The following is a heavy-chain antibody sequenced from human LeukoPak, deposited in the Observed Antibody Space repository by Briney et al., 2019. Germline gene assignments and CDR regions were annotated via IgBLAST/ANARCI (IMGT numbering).Heavy chain of an antibody. J-gene: IGHJ3*02. Sequence: PGGSLRLSCAASGFTFDDYGMSWVRQAPGKGLEWVSGINWNGGSTGYADSVKGRFTISRDNAKNSLYLQMKSLRAEDTALYYCARNSSSWYPVSGSDGYDIWGQGTMVTVSS. V-gene: IGHV3-20*04. D-gene: IGHD6-13*01. CDR1: GFTFDDYG. CDR3: ARNSSSWYPVSGSDGYDI. CDR2: INWNGGST.